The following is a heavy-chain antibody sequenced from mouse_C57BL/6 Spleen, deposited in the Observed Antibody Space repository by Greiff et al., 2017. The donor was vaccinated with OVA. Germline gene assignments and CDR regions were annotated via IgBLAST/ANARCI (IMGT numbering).Heavy chain of an antibody. Sequence: VQLQQSGPELVKPGASVKISCKASGYSFTGYYMNWVKQSPEKSLEWIGEINPSTGGTTYNQKLKAKATLTVDKSSSTAYMQLKSLTSEDSAVYYCARKGSNYPSYAMDYWGQGTSVTVSS. J-gene: IGHJ4*01. CDR2: INPSTGGT. CDR3: ARKGSNYPSYAMDY. D-gene: IGHD2-5*01. CDR1: GYSFTGYY. V-gene: IGHV1-42*01.